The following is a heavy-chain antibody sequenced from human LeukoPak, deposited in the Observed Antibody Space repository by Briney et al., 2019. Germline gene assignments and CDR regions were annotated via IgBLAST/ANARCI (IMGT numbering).Heavy chain of an antibody. J-gene: IGHJ6*03. V-gene: IGHV4-39*07. CDR1: GGSISTSNFY. D-gene: IGHD2-2*02. CDR2: IHNSGST. CDR3: ARVSCSSTSCYTRPYYYYYYMDV. Sequence: SETLSLTCTVSGGSISTSNFYWGRIRQPPGKGLEWIGSIHNSGSTNYNPSLKSRVTISVDTSKNQFSLKLSSVTAADTAVYYCARVSCSSTSCYTRPYYYYYYMDVWGKGTTVTVSS.